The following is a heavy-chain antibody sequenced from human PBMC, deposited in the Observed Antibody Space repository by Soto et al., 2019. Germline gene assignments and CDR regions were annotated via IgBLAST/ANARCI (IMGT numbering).Heavy chain of an antibody. J-gene: IGHJ4*02. CDR1: GGTFSSYT. CDR2: IIPILGIA. Sequence: SVKVSCKASGGTFSSYTISWVRQAPGQGLEWMGRIIPILGIANYAQKFQGRVTITADKSTSTAYMELSSLRSEDTAVYYCARDSWAAAYYFDYWGQGTLVTVSS. V-gene: IGHV1-69*04. CDR3: ARDSWAAAYYFDY. D-gene: IGHD6-25*01.